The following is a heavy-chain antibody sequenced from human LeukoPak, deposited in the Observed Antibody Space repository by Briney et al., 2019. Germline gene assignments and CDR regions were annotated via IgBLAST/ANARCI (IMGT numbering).Heavy chain of an antibody. Sequence: PSETLSLTCTVSGYSISSGYYWGWIRQPPGKGLEWIGSIYHSGSTYYNPSLKSRVTISVDTSKNQFSLKLSSVTAADTAVYYCARRGYYGSGSFYYYYYYMDVWGKGTTVTISS. CDR2: IYHSGST. D-gene: IGHD3-10*01. J-gene: IGHJ6*03. CDR1: GYSISSGYY. V-gene: IGHV4-38-2*02. CDR3: ARRGYYGSGSFYYYYYYMDV.